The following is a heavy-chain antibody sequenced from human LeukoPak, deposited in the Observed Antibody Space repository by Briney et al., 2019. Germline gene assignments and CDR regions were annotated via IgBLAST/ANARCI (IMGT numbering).Heavy chain of an antibody. CDR1: GITLSNYG. V-gene: IGHV3-23*01. CDR3: ARDIWYYYDSSEDDY. CDR2: ISDSGGRT. J-gene: IGHJ4*02. Sequence: PGGSLRLSCAVSGITLSNYGMSWVRQAPGKGLEWVAGISDSGGRTNYADSVKGRFTISRDNAKNSLYLQMNSLRAEDTAVYYCARDIWYYYDSSEDDYWGQGTLVTVSS. D-gene: IGHD3-22*01.